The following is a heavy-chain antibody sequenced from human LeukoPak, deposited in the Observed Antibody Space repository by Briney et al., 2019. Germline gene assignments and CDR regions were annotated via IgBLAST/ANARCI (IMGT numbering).Heavy chain of an antibody. CDR3: ARKGTWRRGAFDI. CDR1: GGSFSGYY. V-gene: IGHV4-34*01. D-gene: IGHD1-1*01. CDR2: INHSGST. J-gene: IGHJ3*02. Sequence: SETLSLTCAVYGGSFSGYYWSWIRQPPGKGLEWIGEINHSGSTNYNPSLKSRVTISVDTSKNQFSLKLSSVTAADTAVYYCARKGTWRRGAFDIWGQGTMVTVSS.